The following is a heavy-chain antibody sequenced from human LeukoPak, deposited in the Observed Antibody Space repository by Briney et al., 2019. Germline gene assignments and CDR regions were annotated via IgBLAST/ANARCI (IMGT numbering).Heavy chain of an antibody. V-gene: IGHV3-64*01. CDR1: GFDFSTYA. Sequence: GGSLRLSCAASGFDFSTYAMHWVRLTPGKGLEFVSAISKSGDDTSYGNDVKGRFTISRDNIKNTVDLEMGSLRVDDTGIYYCARIPEYWGQGTVVTVCS. CDR2: ISKSGDDT. CDR3: ARIPEY. D-gene: IGHD2-2*01. J-gene: IGHJ1*01.